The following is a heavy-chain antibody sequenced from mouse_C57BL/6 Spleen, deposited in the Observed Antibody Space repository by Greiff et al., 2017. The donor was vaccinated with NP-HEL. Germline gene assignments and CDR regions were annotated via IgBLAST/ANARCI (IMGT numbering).Heavy chain of an antibody. Sequence: VHLVESGPELVKPGASVKISCKASGYAFSSSWMNWVKQRPGKGLEWIGRIYPGDGDTNYNGKFKGKATLTADKSSSTAYMQLSSLTSEDSAVYFCARLGTTVVAYYAMDYWGQGTSVTVSS. J-gene: IGHJ4*01. CDR1: GYAFSSSW. CDR2: IYPGDGDT. D-gene: IGHD1-1*01. V-gene: IGHV1-82*01. CDR3: ARLGTTVVAYYAMDY.